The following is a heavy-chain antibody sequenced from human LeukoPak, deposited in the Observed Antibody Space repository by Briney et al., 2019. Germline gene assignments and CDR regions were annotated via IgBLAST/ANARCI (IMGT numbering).Heavy chain of an antibody. Sequence: GESLKISCKGSGYSFTSYWIGWVRQMPGKGLEWMGIIYPGDSDTRYSPSFQGQVTISADKSISTAYLQWSSLKASDTAMYYCARNQYSSSWYYYYGMDVWGQGTTVTVSS. CDR3: ARNQYSSSWYYYYGMDV. CDR2: IYPGDSDT. CDR1: GYSFTSYW. J-gene: IGHJ6*02. V-gene: IGHV5-51*01. D-gene: IGHD6-13*01.